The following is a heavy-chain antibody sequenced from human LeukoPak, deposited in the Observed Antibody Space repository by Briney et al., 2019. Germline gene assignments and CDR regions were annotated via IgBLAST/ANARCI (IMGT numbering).Heavy chain of an antibody. CDR1: GFTFSSYA. CDR2: TSGSGGST. J-gene: IGHJ4*02. Sequence: GGSLRLSCAASGFTFSSYAMSWVRQAPGKGLEWVSGTSGSGGSTYYAGSVKGRFTISRVNSKNTLYLQMNSLRVEDTAVYYCAKNAGSQCYSHLDSWGQGTLVTVSS. CDR3: AKNAGSQCYSHLDS. D-gene: IGHD2-15*01. V-gene: IGHV3-23*01.